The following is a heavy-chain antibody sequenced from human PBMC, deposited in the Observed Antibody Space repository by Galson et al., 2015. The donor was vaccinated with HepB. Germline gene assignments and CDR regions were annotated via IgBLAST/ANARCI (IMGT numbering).Heavy chain of an antibody. D-gene: IGHD1-26*01. J-gene: IGHJ6*02. CDR3: AKGRGVSGSYLGHYFAMDV. Sequence: SLRLSCAASGFTFSTYAMHWVRQAPGKGLEWMAVISYDGNYKYYPDSVKGRFTISRDKSKNTLYLHMNSLRVEDTAVYYCAKGRGVSGSYLGHYFAMDVWGPGTTVTVSS. V-gene: IGHV3-30*04. CDR2: ISYDGNYK. CDR1: GFTFSTYA.